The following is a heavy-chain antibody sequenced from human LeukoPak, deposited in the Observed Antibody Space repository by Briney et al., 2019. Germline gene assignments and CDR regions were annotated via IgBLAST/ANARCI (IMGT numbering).Heavy chain of an antibody. Sequence: GSSVKVSCKASGGTFSSYAISWVRQAPGQGLEWMGIINPSGGSTSYAQKFQGRVTMTRDTSTSTVYMELSSLRSEDTAVYYCARDLYYYDSSGYYRPFDYWGQGTLVTVSS. J-gene: IGHJ4*02. V-gene: IGHV1-46*01. CDR2: INPSGGST. CDR3: ARDLYYYDSSGYYRPFDY. D-gene: IGHD3-22*01. CDR1: GGTFSSYA.